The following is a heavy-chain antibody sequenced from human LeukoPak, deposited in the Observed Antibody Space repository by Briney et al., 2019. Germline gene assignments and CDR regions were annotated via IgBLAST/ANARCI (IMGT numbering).Heavy chain of an antibody. D-gene: IGHD2-15*01. V-gene: IGHV3-64D*06. CDR3: VKEGYCSGGSCYPRADY. CDR1: GFTFSSYA. J-gene: IGHJ4*02. Sequence: GGSLRLSCSASGFTFSSYAMHWVGQAPGKGLEYVSAISSNGGSTYYADSVKGRFTISRDNSKNTLYLQMSSLRAEDTAVYYCVKEGYCSGGSCYPRADYWGQGTLVTVSS. CDR2: ISSNGGST.